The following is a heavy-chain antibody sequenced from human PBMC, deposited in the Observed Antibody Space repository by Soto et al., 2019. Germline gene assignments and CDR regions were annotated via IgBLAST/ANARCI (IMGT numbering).Heavy chain of an antibody. CDR2: IYSGGST. Sequence: EVQLVESGGGLVQPGGSLRLSCAASGFTVSSNYMSWVRQAPGKGLEWVSVIYSGGSTYYADSVKGRFTISRDNSKNTLYLQMNSLRAEDTAVYYCARDIDLWYFDYWGQGTLVTVSS. CDR3: ARDIDLWYFDY. CDR1: GFTVSSNY. V-gene: IGHV3-66*01. D-gene: IGHD3-16*02. J-gene: IGHJ4*02.